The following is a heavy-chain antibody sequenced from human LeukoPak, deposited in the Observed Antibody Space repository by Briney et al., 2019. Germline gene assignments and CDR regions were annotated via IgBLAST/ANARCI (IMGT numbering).Heavy chain of an antibody. Sequence: GASVKVSCKASGYTFTGYYMHWVRQAPGQRLEWMGRINPNSGGTNYAQKFQGRVTRTRDTSISTAYLELSRLRSDDTAVYYCARGDDYYDSSGYYSSYPRDYWGQGTLVTVSS. D-gene: IGHD3-22*01. CDR2: INPNSGGT. V-gene: IGHV1-2*06. J-gene: IGHJ4*02. CDR3: ARGDDYYDSSGYYSSYPRDY. CDR1: GYTFTGYY.